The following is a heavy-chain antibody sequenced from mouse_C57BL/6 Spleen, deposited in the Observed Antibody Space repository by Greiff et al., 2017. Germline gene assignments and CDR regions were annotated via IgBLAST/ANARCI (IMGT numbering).Heavy chain of an antibody. V-gene: IGHV1-63*01. Sequence: QVHVKQSGAELVRPGTSVKMSCKASGYTFTNYWIGWAKQRPGHGLEWIGDIYPGGGYTNYNAKFKGKATLTADKSSSTAYMQFSSLTSEDSAIYYCARRGLDYYGSSSYYFDYWGQGTTLTVSS. D-gene: IGHD1-1*01. CDR1: GYTFTNYW. CDR3: ARRGLDYYGSSSYYFDY. CDR2: IYPGGGYT. J-gene: IGHJ2*01.